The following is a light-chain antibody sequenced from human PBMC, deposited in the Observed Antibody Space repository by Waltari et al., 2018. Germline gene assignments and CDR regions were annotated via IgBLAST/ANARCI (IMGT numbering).Light chain of an antibody. J-gene: IGLJ3*02. CDR2: NNS. CDR3: VTWDDSLNGWV. V-gene: IGLV1-44*01. CDR1: HSTIGSNT. Sequence: QSVVTPSPSASGAPGQRVTISCSGRHSTIGSNTVDWYQQLPGTAPKLLIFNNSQRPSGVPDRFSASKSGTSASLAISGLQSEDEAEYYCVTWDDSLNGWVFGGGTKLAVV.